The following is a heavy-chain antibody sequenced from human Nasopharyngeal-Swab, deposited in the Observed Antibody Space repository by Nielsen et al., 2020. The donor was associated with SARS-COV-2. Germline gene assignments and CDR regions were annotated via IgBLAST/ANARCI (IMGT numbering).Heavy chain of an antibody. J-gene: IGHJ4*02. V-gene: IGHV1-69*10. Sequence: SVKVSCKASGGSFSSFAIHWVRQAPGQGLEWMGGISPIRGLVLYAQRFQDTVTITADRTTTTAYMDLRSLRSEETAVYYCARGSSVADQTYFDFWGQGTLVTVSS. CDR1: GGSFSSFA. CDR2: ISPIRGLV. D-gene: IGHD6-19*01. CDR3: ARGSSVADQTYFDF.